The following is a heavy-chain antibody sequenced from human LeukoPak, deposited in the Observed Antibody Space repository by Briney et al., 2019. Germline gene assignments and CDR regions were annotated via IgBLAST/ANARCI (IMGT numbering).Heavy chain of an antibody. CDR2: ITSGGSST. D-gene: IGHD1-26*01. CDR1: GFTFSSYW. V-gene: IGHV3-74*01. Sequence: GGSLRLSCAASGFTFSSYWMHWVRQAPGKGLVWVSRITSGGSSTTYAGSVKGRFSISRDNAKNTLYLQMNSLRAEDTAVYYCARERGGSYPLGYWGQGTLVTVSS. J-gene: IGHJ4*02. CDR3: ARERGGSYPLGY.